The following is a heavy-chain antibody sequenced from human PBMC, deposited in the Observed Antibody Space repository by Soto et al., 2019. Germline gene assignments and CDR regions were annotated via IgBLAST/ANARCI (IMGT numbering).Heavy chain of an antibody. V-gene: IGHV3-23*01. CDR1: GFNFNKYA. CDR2: ISCCGGTA. CDR3: PKADAQQWLLPHLET. J-gene: IGHJ5*02. Sequence: EVQLLESGGGLVRPGESLRLSCAASGFNFNKYAMSWVRQAPGEGLEWVSGISCCGGTASYADSVKGRFTIARDDAKNTLYLDMNSLSFEDPAEYCCPKADAQQWLLPHLETWGRGTLVTVS. D-gene: IGHD3-22*01.